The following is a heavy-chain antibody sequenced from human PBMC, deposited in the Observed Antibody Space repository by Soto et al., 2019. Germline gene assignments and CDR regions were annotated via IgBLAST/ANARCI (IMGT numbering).Heavy chain of an antibody. CDR2: ISAYNGNT. Sequence: ASVKVSCKASGYTFTSYGISWVRQAPGQGLEWMGWISAYNGNTNYAQRLQGRVTMTTDTSTSTAYMELRSLRSDDTAVYYCARLSPKQDPYDSSGYYFDYWGQGTLVTVSS. D-gene: IGHD3-22*01. J-gene: IGHJ4*02. V-gene: IGHV1-18*01. CDR1: GYTFTSYG. CDR3: ARLSPKQDPYDSSGYYFDY.